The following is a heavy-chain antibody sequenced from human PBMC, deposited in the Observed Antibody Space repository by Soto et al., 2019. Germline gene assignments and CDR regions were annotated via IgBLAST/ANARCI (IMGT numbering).Heavy chain of an antibody. CDR2: IIPIFGTA. Sequence: SVKVSCKASGGTFSSYAISWVRQAPGQGLEWMGGIIPIFGTANYAQKFQGRVTITADESTSTAYMELSSLRSEDTAVYYCARDYYDSSGGFDYWGQGTLVTVSS. CDR3: ARDYYDSSGGFDY. CDR1: GGTFSSYA. V-gene: IGHV1-69*01. D-gene: IGHD3-22*01. J-gene: IGHJ4*02.